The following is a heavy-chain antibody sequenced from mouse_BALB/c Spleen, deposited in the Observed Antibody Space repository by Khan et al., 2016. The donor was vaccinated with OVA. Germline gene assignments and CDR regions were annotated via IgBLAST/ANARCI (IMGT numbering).Heavy chain of an antibody. CDR1: GYTFTNYV. CDR2: INPYNAGT. J-gene: IGHJ3*01. CDR3: AREASSWDFSFPY. V-gene: IGHV1S136*01. D-gene: IGHD4-1*01. Sequence: VQLQQSGPELVEPGASVKMSSKASGYTFTNYVMHWVKQKPGQGLEWIGYINPYNAGTRYNEKFKGKATLTSDISSTTAYMELSSLTSEDSAVYYCAREASSWDFSFPYWGQGTLVTVST.